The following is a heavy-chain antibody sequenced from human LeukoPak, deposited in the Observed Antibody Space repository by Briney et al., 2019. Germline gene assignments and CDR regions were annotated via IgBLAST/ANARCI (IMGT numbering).Heavy chain of an antibody. Sequence: GASVKVSCKVSGYTLTELSMHWVRQAPGKGLEWMGGFDPEDGETIYAQKFQGRVTMTEDTSTDTAYMELSSLRSDDTAVYYCARYGGATTGYNWFDPWGQGTLVTVSS. CDR3: ARYGGATTGYNWFDP. CDR1: GYTLTELS. V-gene: IGHV1-24*01. D-gene: IGHD1-26*01. CDR2: FDPEDGET. J-gene: IGHJ5*02.